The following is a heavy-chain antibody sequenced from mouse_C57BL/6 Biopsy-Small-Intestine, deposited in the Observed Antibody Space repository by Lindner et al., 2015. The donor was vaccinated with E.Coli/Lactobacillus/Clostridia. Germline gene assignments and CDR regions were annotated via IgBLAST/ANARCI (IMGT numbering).Heavy chain of an antibody. CDR2: IYPGSGNT. J-gene: IGHJ1*03. CDR1: GYSFTTYY. CDR3: ARGSIYDGYYWYFDV. Sequence: VQLQESGPELVKPGASVKISCKASGYSFTTYYIHWVEQRPGQGLEWIGWIYPGSGNTKYNEKFKGKATLTADTSSSTAYMQLSSLTSEDSAVYYCARGSIYDGYYWYFDVWGTGTTVTVSS. D-gene: IGHD2-3*01. V-gene: IGHV1-66*01.